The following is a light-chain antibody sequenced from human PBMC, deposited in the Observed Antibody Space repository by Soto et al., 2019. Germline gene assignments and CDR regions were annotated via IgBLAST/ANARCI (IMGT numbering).Light chain of an antibody. CDR2: GAY. J-gene: IGKJ4*01. V-gene: IGKV1-12*01. CDR1: QGISNW. CDR3: QQTNTFFPLT. Sequence: DIQMTQSPSSVSASVGDRVTITCRASQGISNWLAWYQQQPGRAPELLIYGAYTLQTGVPSRFSGGGSGTHFTLIISSLQPEDFATYYCQQTNTFFPLTFGGGTRVEIK.